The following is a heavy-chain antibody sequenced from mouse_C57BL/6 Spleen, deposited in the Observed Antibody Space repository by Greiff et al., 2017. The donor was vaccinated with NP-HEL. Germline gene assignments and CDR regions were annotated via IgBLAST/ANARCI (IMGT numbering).Heavy chain of an antibody. D-gene: IGHD2-4*01. CDR2: IYPGDGDT. V-gene: IGHV1-82*01. CDR3: AGDYDRGFAY. J-gene: IGHJ3*01. Sequence: VQLQLSAPELVKPGALVNIFRKASGYAFSSSWMKWVKLRPGKGLVWIGRIYPGDGDTNSNGKFKGKATLTADKSTSTAYMQLSSLTAEDSAVYVCAGDYDRGFAYWGQGTLGTVSA. CDR1: GYAFSSSW.